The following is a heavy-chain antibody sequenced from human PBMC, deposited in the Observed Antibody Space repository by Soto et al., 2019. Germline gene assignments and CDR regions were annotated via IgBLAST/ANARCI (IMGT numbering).Heavy chain of an antibody. D-gene: IGHD3-22*01. J-gene: IGHJ4*02. Sequence: GRSLRLSCAASEFTFSNYAMSWVRQAPGKGLECVAAISYGGGTTYYADSVKGPFTISRDNAKNILYLQMNTLRAHDTAVYYCAKNPGYYYDSTGYHFDYWGQGTLVTVYS. CDR1: EFTFSNYA. V-gene: IGHV3-23*01. CDR2: ISYGGGTT. CDR3: AKNPGYYYDSTGYHFDY.